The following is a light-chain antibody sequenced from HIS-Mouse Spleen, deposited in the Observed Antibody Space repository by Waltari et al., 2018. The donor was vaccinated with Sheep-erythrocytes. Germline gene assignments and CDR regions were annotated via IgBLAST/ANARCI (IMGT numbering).Light chain of an antibody. Sequence: SYELTQPPSVSVSPGPTASITCSGQKLGDKYACWYPQKPGQSPVLVIYQDSKRPSGIPERFSGSNSGNTATLTISGTQAMDEADYYCQAWDSSSWVFGGGTKLTVL. J-gene: IGLJ3*02. V-gene: IGLV3-1*01. CDR2: QDS. CDR1: KLGDKY. CDR3: QAWDSSSWV.